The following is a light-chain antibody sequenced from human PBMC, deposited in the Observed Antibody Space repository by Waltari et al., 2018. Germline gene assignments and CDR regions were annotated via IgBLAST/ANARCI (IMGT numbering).Light chain of an antibody. CDR1: SSDVGGYNY. CDR2: DVS. J-gene: IGLJ2*01. V-gene: IGLV2-11*01. Sequence: QSALTQPRSVSGSPGQSVTISCTGTSSDVGGYNYVSWYQQHPGKAPKLMIYDVSKRPSGVPDRFSGSKSGNTASLTISVLQAEDEADYYCCSYAGSYTSLFGGGTKLTVL. CDR3: CSYAGSYTSL.